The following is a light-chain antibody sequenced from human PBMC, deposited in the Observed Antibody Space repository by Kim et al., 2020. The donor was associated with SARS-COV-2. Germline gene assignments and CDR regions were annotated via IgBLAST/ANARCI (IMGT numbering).Light chain of an antibody. V-gene: IGKV3-15*01. CDR3: QQYNDWLS. CDR1: QSVSRN. CDR2: DAS. J-gene: IGKJ4*01. Sequence: EVVMTQSPATLSVSPGERVTLSCRASQSVSRNLAWYQQRPGQPPRLLIYDASTAANGVPVRFSGSGSGTEFTLTISSLQSEDFAVYYCQQYNDWLSFGGGTKVDIK.